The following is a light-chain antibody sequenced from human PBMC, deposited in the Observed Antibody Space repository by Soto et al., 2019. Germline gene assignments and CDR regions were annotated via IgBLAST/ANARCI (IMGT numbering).Light chain of an antibody. CDR1: QSVFYNANNKNY. J-gene: IGKJ4*01. Sequence: DIVMTQSPDSLTVSLGERDTINCKSSQSVFYNANNKNYLAWYQQKPGQPPRLLIYWASTRESGVPDRFSGSGSGTDFTLTISSLQAEDVAIYYCHQYYTAPQAFGGGTKVEIK. CDR3: HQYYTAPQA. V-gene: IGKV4-1*01. CDR2: WAS.